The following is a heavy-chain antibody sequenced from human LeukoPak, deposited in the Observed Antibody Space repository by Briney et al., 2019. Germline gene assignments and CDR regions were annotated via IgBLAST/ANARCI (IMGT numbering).Heavy chain of an antibody. D-gene: IGHD1-26*01. CDR2: INPSGGST. CDR3: ARGSGSYHYFDY. CDR1: GYTFTSYY. J-gene: IGHJ4*02. Sequence: ASVKVSCKASGYTFTSYYMHWVRQAPGQGLEWMGIINPSGGSTSYAQKFQGRVTITADESTSTAYMELSSLRSEDTAVYYCARGSGSYHYFDYWGQGTLVTVSS. V-gene: IGHV1-46*01.